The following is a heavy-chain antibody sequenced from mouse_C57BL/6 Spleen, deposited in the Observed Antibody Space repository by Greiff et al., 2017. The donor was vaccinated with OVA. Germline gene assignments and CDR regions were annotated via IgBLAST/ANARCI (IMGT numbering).Heavy chain of an antibody. Sequence: DVKLVESGGGLVKPGGSLKLSCAASGFTFSDYGMHWVRQAPEKGLEWVAYISSGSSTIYYADTVKGRFPISRDNAKNTLFLQMTSLRSEDTAMYYCAWHYGYDAGFAYWGQGTLVTVSA. J-gene: IGHJ3*01. CDR2: ISSGSSTI. D-gene: IGHD2-2*01. CDR3: AWHYGYDAGFAY. V-gene: IGHV5-17*01. CDR1: GFTFSDYG.